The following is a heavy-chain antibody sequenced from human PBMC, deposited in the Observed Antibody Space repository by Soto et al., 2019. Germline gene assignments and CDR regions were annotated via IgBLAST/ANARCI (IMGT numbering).Heavy chain of an antibody. CDR1: GFTFRTFT. J-gene: IGHJ5*01. V-gene: IGHV3-23*01. D-gene: IGHD3-9*01. CDR2: IIGGDGDK. Sequence: GESLKISCAASGFTFRTFTMNWVRQAPGKGLEWVSGIIGGDGDKFYSDSVKGRFTISRDNSKDMLFLQMSSLRVDGTAVYYCAKDRDPDGIWTFDSWGQGTLVTVSS. CDR3: AKDRDPDGIWTFDS.